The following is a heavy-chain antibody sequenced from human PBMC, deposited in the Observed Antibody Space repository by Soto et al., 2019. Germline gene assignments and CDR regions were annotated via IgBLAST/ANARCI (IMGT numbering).Heavy chain of an antibody. Sequence: SVKVSCKASGGTFSSYAISWVRQAPGQGLEWMGGIIPIFGTANYAQKFQGRVTITADESTSTAYMELSSLRSEDTAVYYCANRGYSYGFVIYWGQGTLVTVSS. CDR3: ANRGYSYGFVIY. V-gene: IGHV1-69*13. CDR2: IIPIFGTA. CDR1: GGTFSSYA. D-gene: IGHD5-18*01. J-gene: IGHJ4*02.